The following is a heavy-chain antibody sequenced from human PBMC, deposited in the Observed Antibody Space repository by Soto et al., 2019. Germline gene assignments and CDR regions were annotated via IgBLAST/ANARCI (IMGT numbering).Heavy chain of an antibody. CDR1: GGSISSSSYY. CDR3: ARLGRAVAGTGY. Sequence: QLQLQESGPGLVKPSEPLSLTCTVSGGSISSSSYYWGWIRQPPGKGLEWIGSISYSGRTYYNPSLKSRVTLSVDTSKNRFSLKLSSVTAADTAVYYCARLGRAVAGTGYWGQGTLVTVSS. J-gene: IGHJ4*02. D-gene: IGHD6-19*01. CDR2: ISYSGRT. V-gene: IGHV4-39*01.